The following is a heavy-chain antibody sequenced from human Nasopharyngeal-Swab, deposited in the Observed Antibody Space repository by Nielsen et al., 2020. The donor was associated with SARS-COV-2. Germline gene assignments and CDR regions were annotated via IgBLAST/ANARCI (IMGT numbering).Heavy chain of an antibody. CDR1: GDTFSSYA. J-gene: IGHJ4*02. D-gene: IGHD6-6*01. V-gene: IGHV1-69*13. Sequence: SVKVSCKASGDTFSSYAISWVRQAPGQGLEWMGGIIPIFGTADYAQKFQDRVTIPADESTSTAYMELSSLRSEDTAVYYCARSGYSNSGSDYWGQGTLVTVSS. CDR3: ARSGYSNSGSDY. CDR2: IIPIFGTA.